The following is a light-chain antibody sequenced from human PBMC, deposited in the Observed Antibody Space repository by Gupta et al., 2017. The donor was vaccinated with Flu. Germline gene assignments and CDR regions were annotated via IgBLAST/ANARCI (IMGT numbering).Light chain of an antibody. J-gene: IGLJ3*02. CDR3: ISYTRSKNRV. CDR2: EGS. CDR1: CSDIGGYNA. V-gene: IGLV2-14*01. Sequence: SFAIYCTGICSDIGGYNAVSWYQQQPGNAPKLVSYEGSHRPSGLSDRSDASKSGITAFTIISGLRSEDEAYYYRISYTRSKNRVFGGGTKLTV.